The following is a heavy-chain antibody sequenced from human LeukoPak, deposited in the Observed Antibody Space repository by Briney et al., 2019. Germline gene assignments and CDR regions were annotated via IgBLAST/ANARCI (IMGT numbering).Heavy chain of an antibody. D-gene: IGHD6-19*01. V-gene: IGHV1-3*01. CDR3: ARTSSGWYVAGMDV. J-gene: IGHJ6*02. CDR1: GYTFTSYA. Sequence: ASVKVSCKASGYTFTSYAMHWVRQAPGQRLEWMGWINAGNGNTKYPQKFQGRVTITRDTSASTAYMELSSLRSEDTAVYYCARTSSGWYVAGMDVWGQGTTVTVSS. CDR2: INAGNGNT.